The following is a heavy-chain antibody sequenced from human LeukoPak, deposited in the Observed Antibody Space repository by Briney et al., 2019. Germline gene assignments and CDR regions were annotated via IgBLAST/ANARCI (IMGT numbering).Heavy chain of an antibody. V-gene: IGHV1-2*02. CDR1: GYSFTGYY. J-gene: IGHJ4*02. CDR3: ARTNGGYEYN. CDR2: INPYSGET. D-gene: IGHD5-12*01. Sequence: ASVKLSCTASGYSFTGYYIHWVRHAPGPGLAWMGWINPYSGETTYAQKFQGRLTLTRDTSISTAYMEVSRLKSDDTAVYYCARTNGGYEYNWGQGTRVIVSS.